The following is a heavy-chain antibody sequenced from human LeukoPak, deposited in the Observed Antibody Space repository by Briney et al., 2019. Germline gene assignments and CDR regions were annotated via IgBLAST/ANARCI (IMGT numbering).Heavy chain of an antibody. J-gene: IGHJ6*03. CDR2: INPNSGGT. V-gene: IGHV1-2*02. Sequence: ASVKVSCKASGYTFTGYYMHWVRQAPGQGLEWMGWINPNSGGTNYAQKFQGRVTMTRDTSISTAYMELRSLRSDDTAVYYCARDQYSGSYYTYYYYYMDVWGKGTTVTVSS. CDR3: ARDQYSGSYYTYYYYYMDV. D-gene: IGHD1-26*01. CDR1: GYTFTGYY.